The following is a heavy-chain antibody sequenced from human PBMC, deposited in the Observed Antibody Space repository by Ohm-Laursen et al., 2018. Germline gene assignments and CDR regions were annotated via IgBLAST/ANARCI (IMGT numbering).Heavy chain of an antibody. CDR1: GFTFSRYW. V-gene: IGHV3-48*03. J-gene: IGHJ4*02. CDR2: ISSSGSTI. CDR3: ARDPVRGLTDY. D-gene: IGHD3-16*01. Sequence: SLRLSCTASGFTFSRYWMTRVRQAPGKGLEWVSYISSSGSTIHYADSVKGRFTISRDNAKNSLYLQMNSLRAEDTAVYHCARDPVRGLTDYWGQGTLVTVSS.